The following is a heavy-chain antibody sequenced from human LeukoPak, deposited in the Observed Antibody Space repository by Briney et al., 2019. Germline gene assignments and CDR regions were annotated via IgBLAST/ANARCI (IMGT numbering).Heavy chain of an antibody. Sequence: SETLSLTCTVSGGSTSSDYWSWIRQSPGKGLEWVGYVYNSGDTGKNPSLKSRVTILLDTSKNQCSLKLTSVSAADTAVYYCAKDKASMTTVTLDFDYWGQGTLVTVSS. CDR1: GGSTSSDY. CDR3: AKDKASMTTVTLDFDY. V-gene: IGHV4-4*08. D-gene: IGHD4-17*01. J-gene: IGHJ4*02. CDR2: VYNSGDT.